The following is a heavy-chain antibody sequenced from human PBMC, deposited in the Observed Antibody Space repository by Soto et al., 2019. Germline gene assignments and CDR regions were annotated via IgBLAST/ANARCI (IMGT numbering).Heavy chain of an antibody. V-gene: IGHV3-30-3*01. CDR3: ARANLCSSTSCYVYSGMDV. Sequence: GGSLRLFCAASGFTFSSYAMHWVRQAPGKGLEWVAVISYDGSNKYYADSVKGRFTISRDNSKNTLYLQMNSLRAEDTAVYYCARANLCSSTSCYVYSGMDVWGQGTTVTVSS. D-gene: IGHD2-2*01. CDR1: GFTFSSYA. CDR2: ISYDGSNK. J-gene: IGHJ6*02.